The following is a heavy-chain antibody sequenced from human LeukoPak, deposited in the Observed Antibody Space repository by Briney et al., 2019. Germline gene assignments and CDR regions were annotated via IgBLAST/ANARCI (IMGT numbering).Heavy chain of an antibody. CDR1: GPSISSYTVY. J-gene: IGHJ4*02. V-gene: IGHV4-4*07. CDR3: ARGGVTGTLYY. CDR2: VYSSGNT. D-gene: IGHD1-7*01. Sequence: SETLSLTCNVSGPSISSYTVYWSWLRQPAGRSLEWLGLVYSSGNTRYNPSLQSRVTMTVNTPKNQFSLKLSSVTAADTAVYYCARGGVTGTLYYWGQGTQVTVSS.